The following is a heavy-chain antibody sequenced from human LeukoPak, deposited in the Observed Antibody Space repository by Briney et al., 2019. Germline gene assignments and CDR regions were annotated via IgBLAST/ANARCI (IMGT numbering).Heavy chain of an antibody. V-gene: IGHV4-59*12. CDR3: ASTRGNSYAYYYGMDV. J-gene: IGHJ6*02. CDR1: GGSISSYY. Sequence: PSETLSLTCTVSGGSISSYYWSWIRQPPGKGLEWIGYIYYSGSTNYNPSLKSRVTISVDTSKNQFSLKLSSVTAADTAVYYCASTRGNSYAYYYGMDVWGQGTTVTVSS. CDR2: IYYSGST. D-gene: IGHD5-18*01.